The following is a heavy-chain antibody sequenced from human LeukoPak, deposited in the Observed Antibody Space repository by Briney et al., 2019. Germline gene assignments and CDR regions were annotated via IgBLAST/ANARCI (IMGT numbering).Heavy chain of an antibody. J-gene: IGHJ4*02. CDR3: ARAYRNDWTYS. Sequence: PGGSLRLSCAASGFTFSSYGMHWVRQAPGKGLEWVALISFDGSSEYYADSVKGRFTISRDNSKNTLYLQMSSLRGDDTAVYYCARAYRNDWTYSWGQGTLVTVSS. V-gene: IGHV3-30*03. CDR1: GFTFSSYG. CDR2: ISFDGSSE. D-gene: IGHD1-7*01.